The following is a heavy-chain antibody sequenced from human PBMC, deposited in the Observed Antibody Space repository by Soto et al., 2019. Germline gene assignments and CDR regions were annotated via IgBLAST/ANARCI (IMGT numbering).Heavy chain of an antibody. D-gene: IGHD2-2*01. Sequence: QVQLVQSGAEVKKPGSSVKVSCKASGGTFSSYAISWVRQAPGQGLEWKGGIIPIFGTAKYAQKFQGRVTITADESTSTAYMELSSLGSEDTAVYYCALSSTSCPTLDVWGQGTTVTVSS. CDR3: ALSSTSCPTLDV. V-gene: IGHV1-69*01. J-gene: IGHJ6*02. CDR2: IIPIFGTA. CDR1: GGTFSSYA.